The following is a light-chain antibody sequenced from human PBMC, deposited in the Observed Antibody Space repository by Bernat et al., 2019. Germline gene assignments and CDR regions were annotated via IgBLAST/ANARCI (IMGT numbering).Light chain of an antibody. CDR1: SCSVSTNYY. CDR3: VLYMGGGISV. J-gene: IGLJ3*02. Sequence: QTVVTQEPSLSVSPGGTVTLTCGLSSCSVSTNYYPSWFQQTPGQAPRTLIYSTKTRSSGVPDRFSGSILGHKAALTITGAQADDESDYYCVLYMGGGISVFGGGTKLTVL. V-gene: IGLV8-61*01. CDR2: STK.